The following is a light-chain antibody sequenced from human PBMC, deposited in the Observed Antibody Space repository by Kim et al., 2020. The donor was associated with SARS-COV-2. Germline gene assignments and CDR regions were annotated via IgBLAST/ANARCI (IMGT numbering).Light chain of an antibody. V-gene: IGKV1-39*01. CDR3: QQNLIAPYT. Sequence: SACIGDTVTISCRASRDIRNYLNWYQLKPGTAPHLLIYTASNLQSGVPSRFSGSGSGTDFTLTISSLQPEDFATYYCQQNLIAPYTFGQGTKLEI. J-gene: IGKJ2*01. CDR1: RDIRNY. CDR2: TAS.